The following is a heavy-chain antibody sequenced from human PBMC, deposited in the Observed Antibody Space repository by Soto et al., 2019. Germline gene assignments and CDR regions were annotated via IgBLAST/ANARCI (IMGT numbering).Heavy chain of an antibody. V-gene: IGHV4-34*01. CDR2: INHSGST. J-gene: IGHJ5*02. Sequence: SETLSLTCAVYGGSFSGYYWSWIRQPPGKGLEWIGEINHSGSTNYNPSLKSRVTISVDTSKNQFSLKLSSVTAADTAVYYCARRLRFDPWGQGTLVTAPQ. CDR3: ARRLRFDP. CDR1: GGSFSGYY.